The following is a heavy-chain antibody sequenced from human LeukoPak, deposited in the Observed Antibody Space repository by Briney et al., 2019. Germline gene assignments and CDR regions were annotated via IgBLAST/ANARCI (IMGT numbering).Heavy chain of an antibody. J-gene: IGHJ4*02. Sequence: RASVKVSCKASGGTFSSYAISWVRQAPGQGLEWMGGIIPIFDTANYAQKFQGRVTITADESTSTAYMELSSLRSEDTAVYYCARGLKRFGVGASTPNDYWGQGTLVTVSS. CDR2: IIPIFDTA. V-gene: IGHV1-69*01. CDR3: ARGLKRFGVGASTPNDY. D-gene: IGHD3-10*01. CDR1: GGTFSSYA.